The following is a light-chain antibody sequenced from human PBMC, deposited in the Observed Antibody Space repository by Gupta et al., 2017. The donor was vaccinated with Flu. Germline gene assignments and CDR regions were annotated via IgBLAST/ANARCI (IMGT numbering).Light chain of an antibody. V-gene: IGKV2-30*01. CDR3: KQDSTPLT. J-gene: IGKJ5*01. CDR2: KVS. CDR1: QDLIYSDGKTY. Sequence: DVVMTQSPLSLPVTLGQPASISCRFSQDLIYSDGKTYLDWFQQRPGQSTRRQIYKVSNRDCGVQDRSSGRGGGNVFPPNSSRQEDDEVGVYCDKQDSTPLTFGRGTQVEIK.